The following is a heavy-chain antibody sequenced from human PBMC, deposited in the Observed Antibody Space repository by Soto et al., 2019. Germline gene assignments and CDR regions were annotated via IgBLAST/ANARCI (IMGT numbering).Heavy chain of an antibody. CDR1: GGSISSYY. CDR2: IHYSGST. V-gene: IGHV4-59*08. CDR3: ARRLIRGVIDY. Sequence: SETLSLTCTVSGGSISSYYWSWIRQPPGKGLEWIGYIHYSGSTKYNPSLKSRVTISVDTSKNQFSLKLSSLTAVDTAVYYCARRLIRGVIDYWGHGTLVTVSS. J-gene: IGHJ4*01. D-gene: IGHD3-10*01.